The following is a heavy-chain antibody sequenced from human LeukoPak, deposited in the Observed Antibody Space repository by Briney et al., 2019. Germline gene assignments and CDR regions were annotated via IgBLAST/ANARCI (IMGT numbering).Heavy chain of an antibody. CDR2: TSSSDSGT. V-gene: IGHV3-23*01. J-gene: IGHJ4*02. D-gene: IGHD2-21*01. CDR3: AKAPVTSCRGAYCYPFCC. CDR1: GFSLSSYA. Sequence: GGSLRLSCAASGFSLSSYAMSWVRQAPGKGLEWVSATSSSDSGTSYADSVRVRFTISRDNSKNTLYLHMKSLRAEDAAVYYCAKAPVTSCRGAYCYPFCCWGQGTVVTVSS.